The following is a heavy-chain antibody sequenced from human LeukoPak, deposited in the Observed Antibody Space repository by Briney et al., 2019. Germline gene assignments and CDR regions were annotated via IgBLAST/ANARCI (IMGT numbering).Heavy chain of an antibody. CDR2: TYYSGST. CDR1: GGSISSGGYY. CDR3: ARSAQLLRGVDYYYYMDV. Sequence: PSQTLSLTCTVSGGSISSGGYYWSWIRQHPGKGLEWIGSTYYSGSTYYNPSLKSRVTISVDTSKNQFSLKLSSVTAADTAVYYCARSAQLLRGVDYYYYMDVWGKGTTVTVSS. D-gene: IGHD2-2*01. J-gene: IGHJ6*03. V-gene: IGHV4-31*03.